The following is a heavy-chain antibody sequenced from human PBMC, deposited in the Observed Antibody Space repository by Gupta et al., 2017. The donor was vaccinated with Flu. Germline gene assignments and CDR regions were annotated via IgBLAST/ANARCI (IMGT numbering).Heavy chain of an antibody. CDR1: GFTFSSYG. V-gene: IGHV3-30*18. CDR3: AKGWDFYSGYDPMQDTRFGQSDP. D-gene: IGHD5-12*01. CDR2: ISYDGSNK. J-gene: IGHJ5*02. Sequence: QVQLVESGGGVVQPGRSLRLSCAASGFTFSSYGMHWVRQAPGKGLEWVAVISYDGSNKYYADSVKGRFTISRDNSKNTLYLQMNSLRAEDTAVYYCAKGWDFYSGYDPMQDTRFGQSDPWGQGTLVTVSS.